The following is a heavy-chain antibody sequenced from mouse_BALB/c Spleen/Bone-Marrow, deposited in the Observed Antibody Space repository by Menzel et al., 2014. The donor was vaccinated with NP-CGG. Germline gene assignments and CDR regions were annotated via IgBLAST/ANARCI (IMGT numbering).Heavy chain of an antibody. J-gene: IGHJ2*01. CDR3: ARRGTGTGSYYFDY. D-gene: IGHD4-1*01. Sequence: EVKLMESGGDLVKPGGSLKLSCAASGFTFSNYGMSWVRQTPDKRLEWVATISSVGSYTYYPDSVKERFTISRDNAKNTLFLQMSSLKSEDTAMYYCARRGTGTGSYYFDYWGQGTTLTVSS. CDR2: ISSVGSYT. CDR1: GFTFSNYG. V-gene: IGHV5-6*02.